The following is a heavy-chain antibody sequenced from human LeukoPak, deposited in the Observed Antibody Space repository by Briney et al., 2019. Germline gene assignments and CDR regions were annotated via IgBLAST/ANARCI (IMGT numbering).Heavy chain of an antibody. Sequence: GGSLRLSCAASGFTFSSYAMSWVRQAPGKGLEWVSAISGSGGSTYYADSVKGRFTISRDNFKNTLYLQMNSLRAEDTAVYYCAAHSGSYTTYYFDYWGQGTLVTVSS. CDR3: AAHSGSYTTYYFDY. CDR2: ISGSGGST. J-gene: IGHJ4*02. V-gene: IGHV3-23*01. CDR1: GFTFSSYA. D-gene: IGHD1-26*01.